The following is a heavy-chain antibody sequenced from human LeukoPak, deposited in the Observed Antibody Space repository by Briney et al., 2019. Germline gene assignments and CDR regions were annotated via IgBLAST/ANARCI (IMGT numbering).Heavy chain of an antibody. CDR1: GYSISSGYY. D-gene: IGHD1-26*01. J-gene: IGHJ4*02. CDR2: IYHSGST. Sequence: SETLSLTCAVSGYSISSGYYWGWIRQPPGKGLEWIGSIYHSGSTYYNPSLKSRVTISVDTSKNQFSLKLSSVTAADTAVYYCARRSSVGALDYWGQGTLVTVSS. CDR3: ARRSSVGALDY. V-gene: IGHV4-38-2*01.